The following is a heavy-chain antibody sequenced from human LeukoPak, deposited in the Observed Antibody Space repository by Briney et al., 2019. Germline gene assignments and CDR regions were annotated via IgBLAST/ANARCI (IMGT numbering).Heavy chain of an antibody. CDR3: ARGPSAAPSPFDP. V-gene: IGHV3-33*01. D-gene: IGHD6-13*01. CDR2: IWYDESNK. Sequence: AVIWYDESNKYYADSVKGRFTISRDNSKNTLYLQMNSLRAEDTAVYYCARGPSAAPSPFDPWGQGTLVTVSS. J-gene: IGHJ5*02.